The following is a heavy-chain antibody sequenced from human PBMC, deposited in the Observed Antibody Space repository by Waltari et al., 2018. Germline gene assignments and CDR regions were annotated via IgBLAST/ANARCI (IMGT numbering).Heavy chain of an antibody. CDR3: AKDQSNYYYGMDV. V-gene: IGHV3-9*01. D-gene: IGHD6-6*01. CDR2: ITWNSGSI. CDR1: GFTFDDYA. J-gene: IGHJ6*02. Sequence: EVHLVESGGGLVQPGRSLRLSCAASGFTFDDYALHWVRQAPGKGLEWVSGITWNSGSIGYADSVKGRFTISRDSAKNSLYLQMNSLRPDDTAFYYCAKDQSNYYYGMDVWGQGTTVTVSS.